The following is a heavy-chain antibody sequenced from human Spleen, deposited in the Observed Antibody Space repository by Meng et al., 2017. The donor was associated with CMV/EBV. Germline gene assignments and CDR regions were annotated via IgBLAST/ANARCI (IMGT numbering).Heavy chain of an antibody. CDR3: ARDYDSSGYYSLYYYYYGMDV. V-gene: IGHV1-8*01. Sequence: ASVKVSCKASGYTFTSYDINWVRQATGQGLEWMGWMNPNSGNTGYAQKFQGRVTMTRNTSISTAYMELRSLRSDDTAVYYCARDYDSSGYYSLYYYYYGMDVWGQGTTVTVSS. J-gene: IGHJ6*02. D-gene: IGHD3-22*01. CDR2: MNPNSGNT. CDR1: GYTFTSYD.